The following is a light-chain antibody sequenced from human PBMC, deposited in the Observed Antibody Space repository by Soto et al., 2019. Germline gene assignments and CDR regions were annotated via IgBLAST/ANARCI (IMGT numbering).Light chain of an antibody. J-gene: IGKJ2*01. CDR3: QLYGSSPLYS. CDR2: GTS. Sequence: EIVLTQSPGTLSLSPGERATLSCRTSQTVSSTYLAWYQQKRGQAPRLLFYGTSNRATGIPNRFSGSGSGTDFTLTISRLEPEDFAVYHCQLYGSSPLYSFAQGTELEIK. CDR1: QTVSSTY. V-gene: IGKV3-20*01.